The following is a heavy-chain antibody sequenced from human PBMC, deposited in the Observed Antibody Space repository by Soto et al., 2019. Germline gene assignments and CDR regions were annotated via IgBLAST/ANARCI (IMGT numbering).Heavy chain of an antibody. V-gene: IGHV4-30-4*01. Sequence: SETLSLTCTVSGGSISSRDYYWSWIRQSPGKGLEWIGYINYSGITNYNPSLKSRVTISLGTSKKHYSLKVTSVTAADTAVYYCARSPFNNRYYFVSWGQGALVTVSS. CDR1: GGSISSRDYY. CDR3: ARSPFNNRYYFVS. D-gene: IGHD1-1*01. J-gene: IGHJ4*02. CDR2: INYSGIT.